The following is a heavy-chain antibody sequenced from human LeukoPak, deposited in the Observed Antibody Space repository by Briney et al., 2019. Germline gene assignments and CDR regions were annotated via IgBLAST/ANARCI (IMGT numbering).Heavy chain of an antibody. CDR1: GFTVSSNY. V-gene: IGHV3-66*01. CDR3: ARGHSTVWYFDY. CDR2: IYSGGST. Sequence: GGSLRLSCAASGFTVSSNYMSWVREAPGKGLEWVSVIYSGGSTYYADSTKGRFTISRDNSKKTLYLQMNSLSAEDTAVYYSARGHSTVWYFDYWGQGTLVTVSS. J-gene: IGHJ4*02. D-gene: IGHD4-17*01.